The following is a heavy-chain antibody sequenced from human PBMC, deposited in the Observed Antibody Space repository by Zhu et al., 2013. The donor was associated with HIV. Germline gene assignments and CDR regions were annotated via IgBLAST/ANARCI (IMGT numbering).Heavy chain of an antibody. CDR2: INLNSGGT. V-gene: IGHV1-2*02. J-gene: IGHJ4*02. CDR1: IQLHRLL. CDR3: ARGEGPLAYDYIWGPFDY. Sequence: QVRAGAVWAEVKKPGASVNGLLQGFWIQLHRLLYVLGATGPGQGLEWMGWINLNSGGTKYAQKFQGRVTMTRDTSINTAYMDLSRLKSDDAAVYYCARGEGPLAYDYIWGPFDYWGQGTLVTVSS. D-gene: IGHD3-16*01.